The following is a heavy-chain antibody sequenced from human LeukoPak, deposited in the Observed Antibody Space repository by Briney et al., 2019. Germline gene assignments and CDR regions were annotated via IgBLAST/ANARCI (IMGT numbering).Heavy chain of an antibody. CDR3: TRPSYDSSVSGVVY. D-gene: IGHD3-22*01. V-gene: IGHV3-73*01. CDR2: IRSKANSYAT. CDR1: GFTFSGSA. Sequence: GWSLRLSCATSGFTFSGSAIHWVRQASGKGLEWVGRIRSKANSYATTDVASVKGRFTISRDDSKNTAYLEMSSLKTEDTAVYYCTRPSYDSSVSGVVYWGQGTLVTVSS. J-gene: IGHJ4*02.